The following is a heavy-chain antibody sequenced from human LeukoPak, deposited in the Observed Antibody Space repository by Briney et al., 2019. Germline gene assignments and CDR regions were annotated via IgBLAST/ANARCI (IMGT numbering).Heavy chain of an antibody. CDR1: GYTFTSYY. CDR3: ARVPGTYYDYVWGSYRWDY. D-gene: IGHD3-16*02. CDR2: INPSGGST. J-gene: IGHJ4*02. Sequence: GASVKVSCKASGYTFTSYYMHWVRQAPGQGLEWMGIINPSGGSTSYAQKFQGRVTMTRNTSISTAYMELSSLRSEDTAVYYCARVPGTYYDYVWGSYRWDYWGQGTLVTVSS. V-gene: IGHV1-46*01.